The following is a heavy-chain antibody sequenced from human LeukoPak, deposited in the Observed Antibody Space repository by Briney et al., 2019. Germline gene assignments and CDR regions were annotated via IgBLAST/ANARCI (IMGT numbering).Heavy chain of an antibody. CDR2: ISYDGSNK. Sequence: GGSLRLSCAASGFTFGSYAMHWVRQAPGKGLEWVALISYDGSNKYYADSVKGRFTISRDNSKNVLTLQMNSLRVEDTALYYCAKGRGVATWPYYMDVWGKGTTVTVSS. V-gene: IGHV3-30*18. CDR1: GFTFGSYA. J-gene: IGHJ6*03. CDR3: AKGRGVATWPYYMDV. D-gene: IGHD2-21*01.